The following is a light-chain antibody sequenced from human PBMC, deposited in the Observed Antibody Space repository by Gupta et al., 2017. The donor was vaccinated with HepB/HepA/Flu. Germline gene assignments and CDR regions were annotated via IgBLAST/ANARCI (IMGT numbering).Light chain of an antibody. CDR2: DVT. Sequence: QSALTQPRSMSGALGHSVTSSCTGTSGDVTDYISWYQQHPGKAPKLMIYDVTKRLSWVPHRFPGSRSGSTAASKTAGIRSEAEAMFYCCSYAGSLTDAFGYARSYIYVFGGGTKVTVL. CDR1: SGDVTDY. CDR3: CSYAGSLTDAFGYARSYIYV. J-gene: IGLJ1*01. V-gene: IGLV2-11*01.